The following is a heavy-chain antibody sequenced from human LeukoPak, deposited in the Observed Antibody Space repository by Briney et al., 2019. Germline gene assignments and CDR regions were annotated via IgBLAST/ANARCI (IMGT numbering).Heavy chain of an antibody. J-gene: IGHJ6*03. CDR1: GFTVSSNY. CDR2: IYSGGST. V-gene: IGHV3-66*01. Sequence: GGSLRLSCAASGFTVSSNYMSWVRQAPGKGLEWVSVIYSGGSTYYADSVKGRFTISRDNSKNTLYLQMNSLRAEDTAVYYCASVPADPYYYYYMDVWGKGTTVTISS. D-gene: IGHD2-2*01. CDR3: ASVPADPYYYYYMDV.